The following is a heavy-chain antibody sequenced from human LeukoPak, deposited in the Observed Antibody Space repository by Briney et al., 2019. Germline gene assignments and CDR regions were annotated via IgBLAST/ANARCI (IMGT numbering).Heavy chain of an antibody. J-gene: IGHJ3*02. CDR1: GYTFTGFY. CDR3: ARQYSSGWQNIDTFNI. Sequence: GASVKVSCKSSGYTFTGFYMHWVRQAPGQGLEWMGWINPNSGGTRYAQKFQARVTMTRDTSISTAYMELSSLRSDDTAVYYCARQYSSGWQNIDTFNIWGQGTMVTASS. CDR2: INPNSGGT. D-gene: IGHD6-19*01. V-gene: IGHV1-2*02.